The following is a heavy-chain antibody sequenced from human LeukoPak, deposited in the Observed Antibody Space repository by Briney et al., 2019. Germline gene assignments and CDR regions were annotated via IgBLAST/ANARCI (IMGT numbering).Heavy chain of an antibody. V-gene: IGHV3-74*03. CDR1: GFTFSSYW. D-gene: IGHD3-22*01. Sequence: PGGSLRLSCAASGFTFSSYWMHWVRQAPGKGLVWVSRINSDGSSTTYADSVKGRFTISRDNAKKTLYLHMHSLRGEDTAVYYCARGLDQYDSSGYYAPFDNWGQGTLVTVSS. CDR2: INSDGSST. CDR3: ARGLDQYDSSGYYAPFDN. J-gene: IGHJ4*02.